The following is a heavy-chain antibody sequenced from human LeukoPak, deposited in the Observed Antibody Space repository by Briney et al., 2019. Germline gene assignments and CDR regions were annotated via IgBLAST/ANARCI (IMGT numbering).Heavy chain of an antibody. J-gene: IGHJ3*02. CDR2: MSSNGGST. D-gene: IGHD6-6*01. V-gene: IGHV3-64*01. CDR3: ARKARLLGSAFDI. CDR1: GFTFSSYA. Sequence: PGGSLRLSCAASGFTFSSYAMHGVRQAPGKGLEYVSAMSSNGGSTYYANSVKGRFTISRDNSKNTLYAQMGSLRAEDMAVYYCARKARLLGSAFDIWGQGTMVTVSS.